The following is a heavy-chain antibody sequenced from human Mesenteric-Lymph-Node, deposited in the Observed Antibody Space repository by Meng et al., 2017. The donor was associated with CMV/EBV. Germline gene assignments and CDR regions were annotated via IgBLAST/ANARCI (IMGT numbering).Heavy chain of an antibody. CDR1: VFSLSSSGVG. CDR2: IYWDDDK. D-gene: IGHD4-11*01. CDR3: AHSRGHSNPLGY. Sequence: CTFSVFSLSSSGVGVGWIRQPPGKALEWLALIYWDDDKRYSPSLKSRLTITKDTSKNQVVLTMTNMDPVDTATYYCAHSRGHSNPLGYWGQGTLVTVSS. J-gene: IGHJ4*02. V-gene: IGHV2-5*02.